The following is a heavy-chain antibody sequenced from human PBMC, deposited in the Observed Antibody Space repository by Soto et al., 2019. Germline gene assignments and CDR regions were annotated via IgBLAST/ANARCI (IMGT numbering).Heavy chain of an antibody. Sequence: QVQLQESGPGLVKPSQTLSLTCTVSGGSISSGDYYWSWIRQPPGKGLEWIGSIYYSGSTYYNPSLKSRVTISVDTAKNQFPLKLNSVTAADTAVYYCASRHSSPYFDYWGQGTLVTVSS. CDR2: IYYSGST. CDR1: GGSISSGDYY. CDR3: ASRHSSPYFDY. J-gene: IGHJ4*02. D-gene: IGHD6-13*01. V-gene: IGHV4-30-4*01.